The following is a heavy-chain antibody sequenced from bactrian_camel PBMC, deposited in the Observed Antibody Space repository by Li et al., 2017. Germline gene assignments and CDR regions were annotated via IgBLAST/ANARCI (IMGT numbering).Heavy chain of an antibody. CDR1: GTFFNNFKC. V-gene: IGHV3S1*01. CDR2: IDSRGTPT. Sequence: VQLVESGGGSVQVGGSLRLSCTSSGTFFNNFKCMDWFRQAPGKGLEWVSTIDSRGTPTYYAAAVKGRFTISRDNAKNTLYLQMNSLKTENTAVYYCAPTTGWGNYWGQGTQVTVS. CDR3: APTTGWGNY. D-gene: IGHD1*01. J-gene: IGHJ4*01.